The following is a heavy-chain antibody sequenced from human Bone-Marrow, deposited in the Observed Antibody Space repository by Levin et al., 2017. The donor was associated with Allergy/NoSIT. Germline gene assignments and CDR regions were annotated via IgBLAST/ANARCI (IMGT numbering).Heavy chain of an antibody. J-gene: IGHJ5*02. V-gene: IGHV4-31*03. Sequence: SQTLSLTCSVSGYSIIGSGYYWTWIRQHPGKGLEWIGYIFYSGKTYYNPSLQSRVTMSVDTSKNQFSLKLTSVTAADTAVYYCAKDGDANENWLDPWGQGSLVTVSS. D-gene: IGHD4-17*01. CDR2: IFYSGKT. CDR1: GYSIIGSGYY. CDR3: AKDGDANENWLDP.